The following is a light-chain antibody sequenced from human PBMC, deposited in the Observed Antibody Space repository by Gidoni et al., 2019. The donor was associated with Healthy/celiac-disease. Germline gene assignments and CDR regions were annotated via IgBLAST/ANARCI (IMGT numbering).Light chain of an antibody. CDR3: QQYASSPWT. Sequence: TVSTQSPATLSLSPGERATGSCRASQRLSSRYLAWYQHQPGQAPRLLITGSSSRATGVPYRFSGSGSGTDFTLIISSLESEDFAVYYCQQYASSPWTFGQGTKVEI. CDR1: QRLSSRY. J-gene: IGKJ1*01. V-gene: IGKV3-20*01. CDR2: GSS.